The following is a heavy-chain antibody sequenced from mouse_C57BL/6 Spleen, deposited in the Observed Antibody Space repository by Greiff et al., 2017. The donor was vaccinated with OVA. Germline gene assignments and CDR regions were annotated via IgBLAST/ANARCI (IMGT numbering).Heavy chain of an antibody. CDR1: GFSLTSYG. V-gene: IGHV2-5*01. D-gene: IGHD2-4*01. CDR3: AKGDYDVEGFAY. Sequence: VMLVESGPGLVQPSQSLSITCTVSGFSLTSYGVHWVRQSPGKGLEWLGVIWRGGSTDYNAAFMSRLSITKDNSKSQVFFKMNSLQADDTAIYYCAKGDYDVEGFAYWGQGTLVTVSA. J-gene: IGHJ3*01. CDR2: IWRGGST.